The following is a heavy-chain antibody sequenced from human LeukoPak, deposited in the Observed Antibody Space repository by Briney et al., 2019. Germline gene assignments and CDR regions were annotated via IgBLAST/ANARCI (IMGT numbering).Heavy chain of an antibody. J-gene: IGHJ4*02. CDR3: ARAGYDYVWGSLDY. CDR1: GFTFSSYA. Sequence: GGCLRLSCAASGFTFSSYAMHWVRQAPGKGLEYVSAISSNGGSTYYANSVKGRFTISRDNSKNTLYLQMGSLRAEDMAVYYCARAGYDYVWGSLDYWGQGTLVTVSS. V-gene: IGHV3-64*01. CDR2: ISSNGGST. D-gene: IGHD3-16*01.